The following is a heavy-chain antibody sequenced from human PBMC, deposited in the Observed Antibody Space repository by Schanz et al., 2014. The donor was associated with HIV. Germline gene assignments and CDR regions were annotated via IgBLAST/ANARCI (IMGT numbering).Heavy chain of an antibody. CDR2: ISESGGRS. CDR1: GFTFSASA. Sequence: ELQLVESGGGLVQPGGSLKLSCAASGFTFSASAIHWVRQAAGKRLEWVSSISESGGRSYYADSVNGRFTISRDNSKNTLYLQMTTLRTEDTAVYYCAKPEYDSRGNSQSHFDSWGQGTLVTVSS. J-gene: IGHJ4*02. V-gene: IGHV3-23*04. D-gene: IGHD3-22*01. CDR3: AKPEYDSRGNSQSHFDS.